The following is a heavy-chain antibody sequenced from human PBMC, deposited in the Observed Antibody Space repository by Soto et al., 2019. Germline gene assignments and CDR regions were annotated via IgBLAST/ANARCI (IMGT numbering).Heavy chain of an antibody. J-gene: IGHJ4*02. CDR1: GGSFSGYY. CDR3: ARVLARGYLRAQIRYFDY. D-gene: IGHD2-15*01. CDR2: INHSGST. V-gene: IGHV4-34*01. Sequence: SETLSLTCAVYGGSFSGYYWSWIRQPPGKGLEWIGEINHSGSTNYNPSLKSRVTISVETSKNQFSLKLSSVTAADTAVYYCARVLARGYLRAQIRYFDYWGQGTLVTVSS.